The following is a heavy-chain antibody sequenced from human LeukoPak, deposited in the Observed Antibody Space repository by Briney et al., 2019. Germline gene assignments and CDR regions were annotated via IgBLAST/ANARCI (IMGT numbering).Heavy chain of an antibody. J-gene: IGHJ4*02. CDR2: ISGSGGST. V-gene: IGHV3-23*01. CDR1: GFTFSSYA. CDR3: AKDIVVVITTGYYFDY. Sequence: GGSLRLSCAASGFTFSSYAMSWVRQAPGRGLEWVSAISGSGGSTYYADSVKGRFTISRDNSKNTLYLQMNSLRAEDTAVYYCAKDIVVVITTGYYFDYWGQGTLVTVSS. D-gene: IGHD3-22*01.